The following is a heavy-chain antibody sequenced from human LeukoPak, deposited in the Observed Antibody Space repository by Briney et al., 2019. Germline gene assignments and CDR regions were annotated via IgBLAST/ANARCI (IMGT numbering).Heavy chain of an antibody. V-gene: IGHV3-48*04. CDR2: ISSSSSTI. D-gene: IGHD1-26*01. J-gene: IGHJ4*02. CDR3: ARDQSIAGPTTADY. CDR1: GFTFSSYS. Sequence: GGSLRLSCAASGFTFSSYSMNWVRQAPGKGLEWVSYISSSSSTIYYADSVKGRFTISRDNAKNTLYLQMNSLRAEDTAVYYCARDQSIAGPTTADYWGQGTLVTVSS.